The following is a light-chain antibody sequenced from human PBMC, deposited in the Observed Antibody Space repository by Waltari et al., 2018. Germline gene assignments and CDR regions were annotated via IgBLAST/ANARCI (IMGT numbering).Light chain of an antibody. CDR1: QSVSRA. CDR3: QHYVSLPVM. V-gene: IGKV3-20*01. J-gene: IGKJ1*01. CDR2: GAS. Sequence: EIVLTQSPGTLSLSPGESATLSCRASQSVSRALAWYQQNPGQAPRLLIYGASNRATGIPDRFSGSGSGTDFSLIISRLEPEDFAVYYCQHYVSLPVMFGQGTKVEIK.